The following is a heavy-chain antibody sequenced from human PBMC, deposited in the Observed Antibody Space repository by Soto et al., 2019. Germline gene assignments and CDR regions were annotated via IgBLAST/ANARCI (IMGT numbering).Heavy chain of an antibody. Sequence: QVQLVESGGGVVQPGRSLRLSCAVSGYTLSNNGMHWVRQAPGAGLEWVAFISNDGRDTYYADSVKGRFTISRDNSKNTLYLQMYSLRVEDTAVYYCVGIIKTGYWGQGTLVTVSS. J-gene: IGHJ4*02. CDR1: GYTLSNNG. CDR3: VGIIKTGY. V-gene: IGHV3-30*03. D-gene: IGHD2-21*01. CDR2: ISNDGRDT.